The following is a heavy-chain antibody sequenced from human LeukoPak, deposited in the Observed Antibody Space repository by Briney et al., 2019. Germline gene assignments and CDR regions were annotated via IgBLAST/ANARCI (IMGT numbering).Heavy chain of an antibody. Sequence: PGGSLRLSCAASGFTFSSYGMHWVRQAPGKGLEYVSAISSNGGSTFYANSVKGRFTISRDTSKNTLYLQMGSLRADDMAVYYCVRVSGSYGYWGQGTLVTVSS. CDR2: ISSNGGST. J-gene: IGHJ4*02. CDR1: GFTFSSYG. CDR3: VRVSGSYGY. V-gene: IGHV3-64*01. D-gene: IGHD1-26*01.